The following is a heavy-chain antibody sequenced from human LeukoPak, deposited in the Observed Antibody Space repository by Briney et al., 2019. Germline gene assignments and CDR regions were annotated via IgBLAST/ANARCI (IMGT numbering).Heavy chain of an antibody. V-gene: IGHV4-39*07. CDR1: GGSISSSSYY. D-gene: IGHD1-26*01. CDR2: IYYSGST. Sequence: SETLSLTCTVSGGSISSSSYYWGWIRQPPGKGLEWIGSIYYSGSTYYNPSLKSRVTISVDTSKNQFSLKLSSVTAADTAVYYCASEGVGARIYFDYWGQGTLVTVSS. CDR3: ASEGVGARIYFDY. J-gene: IGHJ4*02.